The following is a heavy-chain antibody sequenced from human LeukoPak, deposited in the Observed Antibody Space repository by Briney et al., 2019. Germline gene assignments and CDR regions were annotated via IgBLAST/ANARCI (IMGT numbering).Heavy chain of an antibody. CDR2: ISYDGCYK. Sequence: PGGSLRLSCAASEFTFSTYGMHWVRQAPGKGLEWVAVISYDGCYKFYADSVKGRFTISRDNSKSTLYLQMNSLRAEDTAVYYCAKDRYSGLNTIDYWGQGTLVTVSS. CDR3: AKDRYSGLNTIDY. D-gene: IGHD6-13*01. J-gene: IGHJ4*02. CDR1: EFTFSTYG. V-gene: IGHV3-30*18.